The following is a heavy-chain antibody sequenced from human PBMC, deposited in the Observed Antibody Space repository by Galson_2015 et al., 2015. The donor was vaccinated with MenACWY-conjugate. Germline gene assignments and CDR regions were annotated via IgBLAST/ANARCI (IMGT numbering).Heavy chain of an antibody. CDR3: ARDVRFEALSKRRWLDP. CDR2: ISGYNGNT. CDR1: DDRFSSYG. J-gene: IGHJ5*02. D-gene: IGHD3-10*02. Sequence: SVKVSCKASDDRFSSYGISWVRQAPGQGLEWMGWISGYNGNTKYAQKFQGRLTMTRDASTSTVYMELSSLRSDDTAVYYCARDVRFEALSKRRWLDPWGQGTLVTVSS. V-gene: IGHV1-18*01.